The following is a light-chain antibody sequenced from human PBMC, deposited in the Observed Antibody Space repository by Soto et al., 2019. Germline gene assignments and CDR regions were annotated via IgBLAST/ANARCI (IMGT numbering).Light chain of an antibody. J-gene: IGKJ4*01. V-gene: IGKV4-1*01. Sequence: DIVMTQSPDALAVSLGEGATINCRSSQSVFYTSNNKNYLAWYQQRPGQPPKLLLYWASNREYGVPDRFSGSGSGTDFTLTISSLQPEQVAVYFCQQYYSAPLTFGGGKKVEIK. CDR2: WAS. CDR1: QSVFYTSNNKNY. CDR3: QQYYSAPLT.